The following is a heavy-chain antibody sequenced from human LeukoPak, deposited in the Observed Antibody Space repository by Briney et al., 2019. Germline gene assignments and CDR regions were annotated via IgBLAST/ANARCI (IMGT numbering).Heavy chain of an antibody. CDR3: TRVGYIDEGIDY. J-gene: IGHJ4*02. CDR2: IKQDGSKK. Sequence: GGSLRLSCVASGFPFSSYWMTWVRQAPGKGLERVANIKQDGSKKSYVDSVKGRFTISRDNAKNSLYLQMNSLRAEDTAIYYCTRVGYIDEGIDYWGQGTLVTVSS. V-gene: IGHV3-7*04. CDR1: GFPFSSYW. D-gene: IGHD5-24*01.